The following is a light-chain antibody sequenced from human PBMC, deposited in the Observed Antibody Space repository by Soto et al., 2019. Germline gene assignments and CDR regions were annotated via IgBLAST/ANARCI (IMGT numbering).Light chain of an antibody. J-gene: IGKJ1*01. CDR2: AAS. V-gene: IGKV3-20*01. Sequence: DIVLTQSPGTLSLSPGERATLSCRASQSVSSSYLAWYQQKPGQAPRLLIYAASNRATGIPDRFSGSASGTDFTLTITRLEPEDFAVYYCQQYGNSPWTFGQGTKVEIK. CDR3: QQYGNSPWT. CDR1: QSVSSSY.